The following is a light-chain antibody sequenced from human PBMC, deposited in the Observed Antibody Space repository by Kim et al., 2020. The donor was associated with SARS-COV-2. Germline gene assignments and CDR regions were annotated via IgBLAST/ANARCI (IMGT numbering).Light chain of an antibody. Sequence: SPGERATLSCRASQSVSSNLAWSQQKPGQAPRLLIYGASTRATGIPARFSGSGSGTDFTLTINSLQSEDFAVYYCQQYNNWPPLTFGGGTKVDIK. CDR1: QSVSSN. V-gene: IGKV3-15*01. CDR2: GAS. J-gene: IGKJ4*01. CDR3: QQYNNWPPLT.